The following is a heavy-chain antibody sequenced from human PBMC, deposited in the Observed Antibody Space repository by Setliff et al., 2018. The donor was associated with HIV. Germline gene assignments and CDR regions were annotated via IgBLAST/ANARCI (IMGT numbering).Heavy chain of an antibody. Sequence: GASVKVSCKASGFTFTNYAIHWVRQAPGQRLEWLGWINASDDNPKYSQKFQDRVTITRDTSASTAYMELSSLMPEDTAVYYCARLRVLQLLEWSNYYYYGLDVWGQGTTVTVTS. D-gene: IGHD3-3*01. CDR2: INASDDNP. CDR1: GFTFTNYA. V-gene: IGHV1-3*01. CDR3: ARLRVLQLLEWSNYYYYGLDV. J-gene: IGHJ6*02.